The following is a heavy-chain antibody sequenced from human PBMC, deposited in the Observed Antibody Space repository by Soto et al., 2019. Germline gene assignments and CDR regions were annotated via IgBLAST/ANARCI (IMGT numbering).Heavy chain of an antibody. V-gene: IGHV1-18*01. D-gene: IGHD2-15*01. J-gene: IGHJ4*02. CDR2: ISAYNGNT. CDR3: ARDMMALGYCSGGSCYAYDY. CDR1: GYTFTSYG. Sequence: ASVKVSCKASGYTFTSYGISWVRQAPGQGLEWMGWISAYNGNTNYTQKLQGRVTMTTDTSTSTAYMELRSLRSDDTAVYYCARDMMALGYCSGGSCYAYDYWGQGTLVTVSS.